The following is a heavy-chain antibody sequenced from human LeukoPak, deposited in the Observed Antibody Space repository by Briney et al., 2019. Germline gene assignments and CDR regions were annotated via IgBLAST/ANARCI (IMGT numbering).Heavy chain of an antibody. J-gene: IGHJ4*02. CDR3: ASGTEDGYNLVPPKY. CDR2: INPSGGST. CDR1: GYTFTSYD. Sequence: ASVKVSCKASGYTFTSYDINWVRQAPGQGLEWMGIINPSGGSTSYAQKFQGRVTITADKSTSTAYMELSSLRSEDTAVYYCASGTEDGYNLVPPKYWGQGTLVTVSS. D-gene: IGHD5-24*01. V-gene: IGHV1-46*01.